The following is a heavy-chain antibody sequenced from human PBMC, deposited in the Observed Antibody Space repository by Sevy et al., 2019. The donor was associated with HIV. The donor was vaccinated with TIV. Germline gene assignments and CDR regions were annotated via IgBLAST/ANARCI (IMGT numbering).Heavy chain of an antibody. V-gene: IGHV4-4*02. Sequence: SETLSLTCAVSGGSISSSNWWSWVRQPPGKGLEWIGEISRSGSTSYNPSLKSRVTISVDKSNNQFSLKLSSVTAADTAVYYCARVYTSGWFVIHDAFDIWGQWTMVTDSS. CDR3: ARVYTSGWFVIHDAFDI. D-gene: IGHD6-19*01. CDR1: GGSISSSNW. CDR2: ISRSGST. J-gene: IGHJ3*02.